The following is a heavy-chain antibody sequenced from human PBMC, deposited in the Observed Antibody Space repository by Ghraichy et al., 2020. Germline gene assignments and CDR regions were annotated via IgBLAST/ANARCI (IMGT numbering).Heavy chain of an antibody. J-gene: IGHJ6*02. CDR2: ISGSGGST. D-gene: IGHD4-23*01. Sequence: LSLTCAASGFTFSSYAMSWVRQAPGKGLEWVSAISGSGGSTYYADSVKGRFTISRDNSKNTLYLQMNSLRAEDTAVYYCAKQQGTVVTYYYYYGMDVWGQGTTVTVSS. CDR3: AKQQGTVVTYYYYYGMDV. CDR1: GFTFSSYA. V-gene: IGHV3-23*01.